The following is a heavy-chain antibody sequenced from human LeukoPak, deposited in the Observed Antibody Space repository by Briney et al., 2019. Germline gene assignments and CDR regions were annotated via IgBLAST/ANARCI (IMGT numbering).Heavy chain of an antibody. CDR1: GYTFTSYD. Sequence: GASVKVSCKASGYTFTSYDINWVRQATGQGLEWMGWRNPNSGNTGYAQKFQGRVTMTRNTSISTAYMELSSLRSEDTAVYYCARGGGWAYCSSTSCLFLHYWGQGTLVTVSS. V-gene: IGHV1-8*01. J-gene: IGHJ4*02. CDR3: ARGGGWAYCSSTSCLFLHY. CDR2: RNPNSGNT. D-gene: IGHD2-2*01.